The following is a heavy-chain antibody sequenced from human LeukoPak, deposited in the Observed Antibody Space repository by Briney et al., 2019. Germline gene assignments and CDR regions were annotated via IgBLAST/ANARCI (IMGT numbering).Heavy chain of an antibody. CDR1: GFTFSSYE. V-gene: IGHV3-48*03. CDR3: ARRTPQRALDN. CDR2: IGFSGSPI. D-gene: IGHD5-24*01. Sequence: PRGSLRLSCAASGFTFSSYEMNWVRQAPGKGLEWVSSIGFSGSPIYYADSVKGRFTISRDNAKNSLFLQINSLRAEDTAVYYCARRTPQRALDNWGQGILVTVSS. J-gene: IGHJ4*02.